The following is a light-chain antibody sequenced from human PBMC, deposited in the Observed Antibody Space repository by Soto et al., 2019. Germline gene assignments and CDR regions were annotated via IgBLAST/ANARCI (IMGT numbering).Light chain of an antibody. J-gene: IGKJ1*01. CDR1: QSVSNY. CDR3: QHFGFPQWT. V-gene: IGKV3-20*01. CDR2: GAS. Sequence: EIVLTQSPATLSLSPGEGATLSCRASQSVSNYLAWYQQKPGQAPRFLIYGASSRATGIPDRFSGSGYGTDFTLTISRLEPEDSAVYFCQHFGFPQWTFGQGTKVDIK.